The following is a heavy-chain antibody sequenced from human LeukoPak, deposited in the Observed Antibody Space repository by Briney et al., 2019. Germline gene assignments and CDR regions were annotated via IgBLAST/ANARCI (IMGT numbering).Heavy chain of an antibody. V-gene: IGHV3-23*01. J-gene: IGHJ4*02. CDR2: ISGGGDST. D-gene: IGHD3-22*01. Sequence: GGYLRLYCAASGFTFSSYAMSWVRQAQGKGLEWVSAISGGGDSTFYADSVKGRFTISRDNSKNTLYLQISSLRAEDTAIYYCAKDGPRLYYYESSGYFDYWGQRSQLTVCS. CDR3: AKDGPRLYYYESSGYFDY. CDR1: GFTFSSYA.